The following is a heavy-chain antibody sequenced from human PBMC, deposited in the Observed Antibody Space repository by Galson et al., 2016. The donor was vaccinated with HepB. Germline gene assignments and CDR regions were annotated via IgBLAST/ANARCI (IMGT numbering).Heavy chain of an antibody. CDR3: ALAGTTSVVDYEWSDQYHFAP. Sequence: QSGAEVKKPGESLKISCDLSGNTFSTYVIVWVRQMSGKGLEWMGIVYPDDSDTRYSPSFQGQVTISGDKSTTFLQWSSLRASDTAMYYCALAGTTSVVDYEWSDQYHFAPWGQGTLVIVSS. J-gene: IGHJ4*03. CDR1: GNTFSTYV. D-gene: IGHD4-17*01. CDR2: VYPDDSDT. V-gene: IGHV5-51*01.